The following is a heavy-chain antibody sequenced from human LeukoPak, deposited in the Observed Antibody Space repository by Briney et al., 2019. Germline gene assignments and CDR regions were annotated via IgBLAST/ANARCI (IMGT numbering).Heavy chain of an antibody. Sequence: GGSLRLSCAASGFTLSSYGMHWVRQAPGKGLEWVAVIWYDGSNKYYADSVKGRFTISRDNSKNTLYLQMNSLRAEDTAVYYCARDRGISWNYRGGYWFDPWGQGTLVTVSS. V-gene: IGHV3-33*01. D-gene: IGHD1-7*01. CDR3: ARDRGISWNYRGGYWFDP. CDR1: GFTLSSYG. CDR2: IWYDGSNK. J-gene: IGHJ5*02.